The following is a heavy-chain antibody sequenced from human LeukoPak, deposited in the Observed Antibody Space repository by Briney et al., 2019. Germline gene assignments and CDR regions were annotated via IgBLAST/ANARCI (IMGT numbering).Heavy chain of an antibody. V-gene: IGHV1-8*03. J-gene: IGHJ6*03. Sequence: ASVKVSCKASGYTFTSYDINWVRQATGQGPEWMGWMNPNSGNTGYAQKFQGRVTITRNTSISTAYMELSSLRSEDTAVYYCARGLPPLPWYYYYMDVWGKGTTVTVSS. CDR3: ARGLPPLPWYYYYMDV. CDR1: GYTFTSYD. CDR2: MNPNSGNT.